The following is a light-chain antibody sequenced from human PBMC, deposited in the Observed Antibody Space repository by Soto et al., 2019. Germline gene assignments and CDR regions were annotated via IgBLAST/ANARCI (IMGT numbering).Light chain of an antibody. Sequence: QPVLTQPASVSGSPGQSITISCTGTSSDVGSYNLVSWYQQHPGKAPKLMIYEVSKRPSGVSNRFSGSKSGNTASLTISGLQAEDEADYFCCSYAGTSTPYVFGTGTKLTVL. CDR2: EVS. J-gene: IGLJ1*01. CDR1: SSDVGSYNL. CDR3: CSYAGTSTPYV. V-gene: IGLV2-23*02.